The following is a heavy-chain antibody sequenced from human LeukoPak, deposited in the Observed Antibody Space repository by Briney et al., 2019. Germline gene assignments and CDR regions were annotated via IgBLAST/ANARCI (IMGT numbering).Heavy chain of an antibody. CDR1: GYSFTSYW. D-gene: IGHD3-16*01. CDR3: ARGGLIRRDPGSFDY. J-gene: IGHJ4*02. CDR2: IDPSDSYT. Sequence: GESLKISCKGSGYSFTSYWISWVRQIPGKGLEWMGRIDPSDSYTNYSPSFQGHVTISADKSISTAYLQWSSLKASDIAMYYCARGGLIRRDPGSFDYWGQGTLVTVSS. V-gene: IGHV5-10-1*01.